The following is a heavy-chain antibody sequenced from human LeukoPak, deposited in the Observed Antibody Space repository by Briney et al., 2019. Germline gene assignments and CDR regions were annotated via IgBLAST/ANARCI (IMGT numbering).Heavy chain of an antibody. Sequence: GASVKVSCKASVYTFSGYYMHWVRQAPGQGLEWMGWINPNSGGTNYAQKFQGRVTMTRDTSISTAYMELSRLRSDDTAVYYCARDGGYCSSTSCYVPNWFDPWGQGTLVTVSS. V-gene: IGHV1-2*02. CDR1: VYTFSGYY. J-gene: IGHJ5*02. CDR3: ARDGGYCSSTSCYVPNWFDP. D-gene: IGHD2-2*01. CDR2: INPNSGGT.